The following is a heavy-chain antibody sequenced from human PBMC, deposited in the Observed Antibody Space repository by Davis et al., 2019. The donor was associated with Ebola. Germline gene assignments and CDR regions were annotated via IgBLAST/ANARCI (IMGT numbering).Heavy chain of an antibody. D-gene: IGHD3-10*01. J-gene: IGHJ4*02. CDR3: ARGRNFGVFDY. Sequence: GESLKISCAASGFTFSSYAMSWVRQAPGKGLEWVSAISGSGGSTYYADSVKGRFTISRDNAKNSLYLQMNSLRAEDTAVYYCARGRNFGVFDYWGQGTLVTVSS. V-gene: IGHV3-23*01. CDR2: ISGSGGST. CDR1: GFTFSSYA.